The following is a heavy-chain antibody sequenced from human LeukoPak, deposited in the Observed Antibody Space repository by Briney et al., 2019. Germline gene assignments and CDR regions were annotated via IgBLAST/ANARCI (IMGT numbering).Heavy chain of an antibody. D-gene: IGHD1-26*01. Sequence: GGSLRLSCAASGFTFSSYAMSWVRQAPGKGLEWVSAISGSGGSTYYADSEKGRFTISRDNSKNTLYLQMNSLRAEDTAVYYCAKVVVGATKPFFDYWGQGTLVTVSS. CDR3: AKVVVGATKPFFDY. J-gene: IGHJ4*02. CDR2: ISGSGGST. CDR1: GFTFSSYA. V-gene: IGHV3-23*01.